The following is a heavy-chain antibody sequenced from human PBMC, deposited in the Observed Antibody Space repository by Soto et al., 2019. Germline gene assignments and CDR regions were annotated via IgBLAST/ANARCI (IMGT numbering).Heavy chain of an antibody. CDR3: ADPVPAPTHYDYYDMDV. CDR1: GFTFSYYT. V-gene: IGHV3-23*01. D-gene: IGHD2-2*01. Sequence: EVQLLESGGGLVQPGGSLRLSCVASGFTFSYYTMSWVRQAPGKGLEWVSGISNSGDTIYYADSVKGRFTISRDNFKXXLYLXLXSLTXXXXXXYYFADPVPAPTHYDYYDMDVWGQGTTVTVSS. CDR2: ISNSGDTI. J-gene: IGHJ6*02.